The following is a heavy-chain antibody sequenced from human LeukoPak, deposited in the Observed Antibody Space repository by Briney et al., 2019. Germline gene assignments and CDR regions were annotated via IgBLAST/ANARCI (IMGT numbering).Heavy chain of an antibody. V-gene: IGHV4-59*11. CDR1: GGSISNHY. CDR3: ARINSGWYFDY. D-gene: IGHD6-19*01. J-gene: IGHJ4*02. CDR2: IFYSGST. Sequence: PQTMSLTWTVSGGSISNHYWGWIRQPPANPPEYIGYIFYSGSTNYNPSLKSRLTISRDTSNNQFSLHLRSVTAADTAIYYCARINSGWYFDYWGQGNLVTVSS.